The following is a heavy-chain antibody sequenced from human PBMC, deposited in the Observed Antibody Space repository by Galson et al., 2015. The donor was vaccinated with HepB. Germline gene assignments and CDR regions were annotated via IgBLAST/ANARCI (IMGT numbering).Heavy chain of an antibody. CDR1: GFTFSSYA. CDR2: ISYDGSNK. CDR3: ARAISGWLQFSDAFDI. J-gene: IGHJ3*02. V-gene: IGHV3-30-3*01. D-gene: IGHD5-24*01. Sequence: SLRLSCAASGFTFSSYAMHWVRQAPGKGLEWVAVISYDGSNKYYADSVKGRFTISRDNSKNTLYLQMNSLRAEDTAVYYCARAISGWLQFSDAFDIWGQGTMVTVSS.